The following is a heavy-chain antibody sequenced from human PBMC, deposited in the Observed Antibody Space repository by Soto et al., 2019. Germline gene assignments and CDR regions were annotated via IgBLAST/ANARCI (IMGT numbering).Heavy chain of an antibody. CDR1: GYTFTSYG. V-gene: IGHV1-18*04. D-gene: IGHD3-10*01. J-gene: IGHJ4*02. CDR2: ISAYNGNT. CDR3: ARDLDGSGSYYTDY. Sequence: GASVKVSCKASGYTFTSYGISWVRQAPGQGLEWMGWISAYNGNTNYAQKLQGRVTMTTDTSTNTAYMELRSLRDDDTAMYYCARDLDGSGSYYTDYWGPGTLVTVSS.